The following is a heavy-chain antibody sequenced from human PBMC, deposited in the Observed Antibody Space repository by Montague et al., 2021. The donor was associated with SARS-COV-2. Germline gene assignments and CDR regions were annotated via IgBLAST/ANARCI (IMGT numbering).Heavy chain of an antibody. CDR3: TREGYQVLWSDYYYSGMDV. D-gene: IGHD2-2*01. J-gene: IGHJ6*02. V-gene: IGHV4-34*01. Sequence: SETLSLTCAVYGGSFSGYYWSWIRQPPGKGLEWIGEINHSGSTNYNPSLKSRVTISVDTSKNQFSLKLSSVTAADTAVYYCTREGYQVLWSDYYYSGMDVWGQGTTVPVSS. CDR2: INHSGST. CDR1: GGSFSGYY.